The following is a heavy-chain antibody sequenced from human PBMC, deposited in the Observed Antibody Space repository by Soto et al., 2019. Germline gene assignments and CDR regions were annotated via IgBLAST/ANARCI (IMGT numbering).Heavy chain of an antibody. CDR3: ASVVGATYAFDI. D-gene: IGHD1-26*01. V-gene: IGHV3-30-3*01. CDR2: ISYDGSNK. J-gene: IGHJ3*02. Sequence: GGSLRLSCAASGFTFSSYAMHWVRQAPGKGLEWVAVISYDGSNKYYADSVKGRFTISRDNSKNTLYLQMNSLRAEDTAVYYCASVVGATYAFDIWGQGTMVTVSS. CDR1: GFTFSSYA.